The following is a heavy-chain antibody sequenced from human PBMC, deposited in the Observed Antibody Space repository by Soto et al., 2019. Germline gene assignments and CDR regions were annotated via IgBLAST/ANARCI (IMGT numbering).Heavy chain of an antibody. CDR3: AKGGAQLLHYNWFDP. D-gene: IGHD2-2*01. V-gene: IGHV3-23*01. CDR2: ISGSGGST. Sequence: IFVHQAPGKGLEWVSAISGSGGSTYYADSVKGRFTISRDNSKNTLYLQMNSLRAEDTAVYYCAKGGAQLLHYNWFDPWGQGTLVTVSS. J-gene: IGHJ5*02.